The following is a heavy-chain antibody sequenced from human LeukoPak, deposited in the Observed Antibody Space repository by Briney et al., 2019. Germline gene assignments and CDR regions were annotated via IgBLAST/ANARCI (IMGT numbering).Heavy chain of an antibody. D-gene: IGHD3-22*01. Sequence: SETLSLTCTVSGGSISSSSYYWGWIRQPPGKGLEWIGSIYYRWSTYYNPSLKSRVTTSVDTSKNQFSLKLSSVTAADTAVYYCARAGSSGYYFRRPRKQSVQGGGFDPWGQGTLVTVSS. J-gene: IGHJ5*02. CDR2: IYYRWST. V-gene: IGHV4-39*07. CDR3: ARAGSSGYYFRRPRKQSVQGGGFDP. CDR1: GGSISSSSYY.